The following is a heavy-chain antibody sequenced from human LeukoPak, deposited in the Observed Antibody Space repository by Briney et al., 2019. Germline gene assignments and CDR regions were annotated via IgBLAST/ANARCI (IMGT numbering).Heavy chain of an antibody. Sequence: GGSLRLSCAASGFTFNTYSMNWVRQAPGKGLEWVSSISSHSRDIYFADSVKGRFTISRDNAKNSLHLQMNSLRAEDTAVYYCARDDRDISSFRFDYWGHGILVTVSS. V-gene: IGHV3-21*01. CDR1: GFTFNTYS. J-gene: IGHJ4*01. CDR2: ISSHSRDI. CDR3: ARDDRDISSFRFDY. D-gene: IGHD6-6*01.